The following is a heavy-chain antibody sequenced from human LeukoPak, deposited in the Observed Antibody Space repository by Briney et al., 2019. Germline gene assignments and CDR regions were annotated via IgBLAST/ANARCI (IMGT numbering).Heavy chain of an antibody. J-gene: IGHJ4*02. CDR1: GGSLSGYY. Sequence: SETLSLTCAVYGGSLSGYYWSWIRQPPGKGLEWIGEINHSGSTNYNLSLKSRVTISVDRSKNQFSLKLSSVTAADTAVYYCARAPGRRYFDYWGQGTLVTVSS. V-gene: IGHV4-34*01. D-gene: IGHD1-14*01. CDR2: INHSGST. CDR3: ARAPGRRYFDY.